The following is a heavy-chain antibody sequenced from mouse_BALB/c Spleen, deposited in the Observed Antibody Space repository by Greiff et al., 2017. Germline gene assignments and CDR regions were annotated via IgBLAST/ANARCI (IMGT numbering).Heavy chain of an antibody. CDR1: GFSFTDYY. D-gene: IGHD2-1*01. CDR3: ARDDNYGNYFDY. CDR2: IRNKDNGYTT. Sequence: DVQLVESGGGLVQPGGSLRLSCATSGFSFTDYYMSWVRQPPGKALEWLGFIRNKDNGYTTDYSATVKGRFTISRANSQSTLYLQMNTLRAEDSATYYCARDDNYGNYFDYWGQGTTLTVSS. J-gene: IGHJ2*01. V-gene: IGHV7-3*02.